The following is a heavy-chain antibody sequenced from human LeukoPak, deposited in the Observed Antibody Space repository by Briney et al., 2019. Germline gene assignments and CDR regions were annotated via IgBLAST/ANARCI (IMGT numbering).Heavy chain of an antibody. J-gene: IGHJ5*02. CDR3: ARETPAVRNNCFDP. D-gene: IGHD2-2*01. Sequence: PPETLSLTCTVSGVSISSSTYDWGSVRQPPGKGLDWIGSVSYSGTTYYNTSLRSRVTISIDTSRNQFSLKVTSVTAADTAVYYCARETPAVRNNCFDPWGQGTLVTVSS. V-gene: IGHV4-39*02. CDR2: VSYSGTT. CDR1: GVSISSSTYD.